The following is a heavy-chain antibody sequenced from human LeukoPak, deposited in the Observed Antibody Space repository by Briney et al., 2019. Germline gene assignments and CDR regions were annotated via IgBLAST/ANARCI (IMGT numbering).Heavy chain of an antibody. V-gene: IGHV4-61*08. Sequence: SETLSLTCAVSGGSISSGGYSWSWIRQPPGKGLEWIGYIYYSGSTNYNPSLKSRVAISVDTSKNQFSLKLSSVTAADTAVYYCARSYDGNYFDYWGQGTLVTVSS. CDR2: IYYSGST. CDR3: ARSYDGNYFDY. D-gene: IGHD4-23*01. CDR1: GGSISSGGYS. J-gene: IGHJ4*02.